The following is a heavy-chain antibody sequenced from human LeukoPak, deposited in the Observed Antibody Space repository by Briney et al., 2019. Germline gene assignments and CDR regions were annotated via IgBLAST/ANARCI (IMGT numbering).Heavy chain of an antibody. CDR1: GYTFTSYG. D-gene: IGHD1-1*01. CDR3: ARLDDNWNDGEADFDY. J-gene: IGHJ4*02. V-gene: IGHV1-18*01. CDR2: ISAYNGNT. Sequence: ASVTVSCKASGYTFTSYGISWVRQAPGQGLEWMGWISAYNGNTNYAQKLQGRVTMTTDTSTSKAYMELRSLRSDDTAVYYCARLDDNWNDGEADFDYWGQGTLVTVSS.